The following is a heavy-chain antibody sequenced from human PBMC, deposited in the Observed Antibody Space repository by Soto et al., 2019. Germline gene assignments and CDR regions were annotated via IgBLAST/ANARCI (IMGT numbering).Heavy chain of an antibody. D-gene: IGHD6-13*01. V-gene: IGHV3-64D*06. CDR1: GFTFSDHY. Sequence: PGGSLRLSCAASGFTFSDHYMDWVRQAPGKGLEFVSTITYNGGSTYYADSVKGRFTISRDNSKNTLYLQMSSLRAEDTAVYYCVKGYSTSWYFYWGQGTLVTVSS. CDR3: VKGYSTSWYFY. J-gene: IGHJ4*02. CDR2: ITYNGGST.